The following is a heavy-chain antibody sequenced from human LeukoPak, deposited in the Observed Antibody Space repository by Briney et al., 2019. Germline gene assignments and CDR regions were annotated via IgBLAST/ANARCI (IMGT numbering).Heavy chain of an antibody. Sequence: PLETLSLTCTVSGGSISSSSYYWGWIRQPPGKGLEWIGSIYYSGSTYYNPSLKSRVTISVDTSKNQFSLKLSSVTAADTAVYYCARGGTDSSSWYYFDYWGQGTLVTVSS. D-gene: IGHD6-13*01. V-gene: IGHV4-39*01. CDR1: GGSISSSSYY. J-gene: IGHJ4*02. CDR3: ARGGTDSSSWYYFDY. CDR2: IYYSGST.